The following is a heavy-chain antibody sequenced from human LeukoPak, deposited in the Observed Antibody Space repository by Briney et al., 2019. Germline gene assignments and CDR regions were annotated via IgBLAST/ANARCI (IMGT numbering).Heavy chain of an antibody. J-gene: IGHJ3*01. CDR2: IYPADSDT. CDR3: ARHMPPLA. V-gene: IGHV5-51*01. D-gene: IGHD2-2*01. CDR1: GYSFSSNW. Sequence: GESLKISCKGSGYSFSSNWIAWVRQMPGKGLEWMGVIYPADSDTRYSPSFQGQVTISADKSISTAYLQWSSLKASDTAMYYCARHMPPLAWGQGTMVTVSS.